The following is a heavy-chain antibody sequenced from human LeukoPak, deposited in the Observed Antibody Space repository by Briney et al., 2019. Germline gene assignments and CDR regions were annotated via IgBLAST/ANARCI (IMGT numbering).Heavy chain of an antibody. J-gene: IGHJ4*02. CDR3: AKSSNHYRPFDD. CDR2: ISGSGFTT. V-gene: IGHV3-23*01. CDR1: GFTFSSYA. D-gene: IGHD3-16*02. Sequence: GGCLRLSCAASGFTFSSYAMSWVRQAPGKGLEWVSGISGSGFTTYYADSVKGRFTISRGNSKNTLYVQMNSLRAEDTAVYYCAKSSNHYRPFDDWGQGTLVTVSS.